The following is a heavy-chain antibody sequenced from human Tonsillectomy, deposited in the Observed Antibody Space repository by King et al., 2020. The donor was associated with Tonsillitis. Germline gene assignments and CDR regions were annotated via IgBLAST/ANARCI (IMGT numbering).Heavy chain of an antibody. CDR1: GFSLNTRGMC. D-gene: IGHD5-24*01. V-gene: IGHV2-70*11. CDR3: ARTYYNFYYYYMDV. J-gene: IGHJ6*03. CDR2: IDWDDDK. Sequence: TLKESGPALVKPTQTLTLTCTFSGFSLNTRGMCVSWIRQPPGKALEWLARIDWDDDKYYSTSLKTRLTISKDTSKNQVVLTMTNMDPVDTATYYCARTYYNFYYYYMDVWGKGTTVTVSS.